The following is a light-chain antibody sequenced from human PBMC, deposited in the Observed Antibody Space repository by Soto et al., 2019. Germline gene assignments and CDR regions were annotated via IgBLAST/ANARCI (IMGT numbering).Light chain of an antibody. CDR3: QQYNAA. Sequence: DIQMTQSPSSLSASVGDRVTITCRASQSISSYLNWYQQKPGKAPKLLIYAASSLQSGVPSRFSGSGSGTDFTLTISSLQPDDFATYYCQQYNAAFGQGTRLEIK. J-gene: IGKJ5*01. V-gene: IGKV1-39*01. CDR1: QSISSY. CDR2: AAS.